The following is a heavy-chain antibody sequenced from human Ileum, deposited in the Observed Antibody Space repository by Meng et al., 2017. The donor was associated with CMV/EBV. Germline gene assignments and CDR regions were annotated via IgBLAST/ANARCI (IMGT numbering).Heavy chain of an antibody. CDR3: ARAPDGGSEVIPATNWFDP. D-gene: IGHD1-26*01. CDR2: MKPSSGNT. V-gene: IGHV1-8*01. Sequence: VTSGYISWVRQVAGRRREWMGRMKPSSGNTGYAQKFKDRLTMTRNASTGAAYMELRSLRPEDTAVDYCARAPDGGSEVIPATNWFDPWGQGTLVTVSS. CDR1: VTSGY. J-gene: IGHJ5*02.